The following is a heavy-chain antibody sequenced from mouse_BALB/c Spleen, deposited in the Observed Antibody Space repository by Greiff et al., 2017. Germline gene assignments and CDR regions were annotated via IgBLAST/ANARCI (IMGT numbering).Heavy chain of an antibody. J-gene: IGHJ4*01. CDR3: ARSLEAMDY. CDR2: IYPGNVNT. V-gene: IGHV1S56*01. CDR1: GYTFTSYY. Sequence: QVQLQQSGPELVKPGASVRISCKASGYTFTSYYIHWVKQRPGQGLEWIGWIYPGNVNTKYNEKFKGKATLTADKSSSTAYMQLSSLTSEDSAVYFCARSLEAMDYWGQGTSVTVSS.